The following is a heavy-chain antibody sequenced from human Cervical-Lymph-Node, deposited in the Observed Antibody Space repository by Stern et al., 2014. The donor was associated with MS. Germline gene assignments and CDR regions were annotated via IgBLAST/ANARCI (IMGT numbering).Heavy chain of an antibody. V-gene: IGHV1-46*01. CDR2: INPSGDSA. D-gene: IGHD3/OR15-3a*01. CDR3: ASGTGSKRPTGNY. J-gene: IGHJ4*02. Sequence: VQLAQSGAEVKKPGASVKVSCKASGYTFTSHYMHWVRQAPGQGLEVVGIINPSGDSASYAQKCQGRVTMTRDTSTSTVYMELSSLRSEDTAVYYCASGTGSKRPTGNYWGQGTLVTVSS. CDR1: GYTFTSHY.